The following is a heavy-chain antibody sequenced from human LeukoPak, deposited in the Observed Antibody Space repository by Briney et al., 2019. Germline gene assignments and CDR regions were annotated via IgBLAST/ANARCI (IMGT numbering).Heavy chain of an antibody. Sequence: SETLSLTCAVSGGSISSGGHSWSWIRQPPGKGLEWIGYIYHSGSTYYNPSLKSRVTISVDRSKNQFSLKLSSVTAADTAVYYCARGYGDFFIDYWGQGTLVTVSS. D-gene: IGHD4-17*01. V-gene: IGHV4-30-2*01. CDR1: GGSISSGGHS. CDR2: IYHSGST. CDR3: ARGYGDFFIDY. J-gene: IGHJ4*02.